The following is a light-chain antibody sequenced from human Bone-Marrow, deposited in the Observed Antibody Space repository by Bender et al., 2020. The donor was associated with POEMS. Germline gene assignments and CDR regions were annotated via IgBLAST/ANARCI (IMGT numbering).Light chain of an antibody. CDR1: SSDVGSSDL. CDR2: EGS. Sequence: QSALTQPASVSGSPGQSITISCTGTSSDVGSSDLVSWYQQHPGKAPQLMIYEGSKRPSGVSSRFSGSKSGNTASLTISGLQAEDEADYYCCSYAGTRRVFGTGTKVTVL. J-gene: IGLJ1*01. V-gene: IGLV2-23*01. CDR3: CSYAGTRRV.